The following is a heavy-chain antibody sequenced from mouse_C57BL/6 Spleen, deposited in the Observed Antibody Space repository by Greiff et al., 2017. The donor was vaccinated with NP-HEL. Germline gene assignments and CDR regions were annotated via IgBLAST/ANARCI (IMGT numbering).Heavy chain of an antibody. D-gene: IGHD1-1*01. CDR1: GYAFTNYL. CDR3: ARYSLAVGTAY. J-gene: IGHJ3*01. V-gene: IGHV1-54*01. Sequence: QVQLQQSGAELVRPGTSVKVSCKASGYAFTNYLIEWVKQRPGQGLEWIGVINPGRGGTNYNGKFKGKATLTADKSSSTAYMQLSSLTSEDSAVYFCARYSLAVGTAYWGQGTLVTVSA. CDR2: INPGRGGT.